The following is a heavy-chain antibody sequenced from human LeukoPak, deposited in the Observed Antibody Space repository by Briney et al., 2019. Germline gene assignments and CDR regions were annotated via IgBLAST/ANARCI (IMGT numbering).Heavy chain of an antibody. V-gene: IGHV1-69*13. Sequence: SVKVSCKASDYTFSDYGISWVRQAPGQGLEWMGGIIPIFGTANYAQKFQGRVTITADESTSTAYMELSSLRSEDTAVYYCARDNRYYYGSGSYPSTQPWGQGTLVTVSS. J-gene: IGHJ5*02. CDR2: IIPIFGTA. CDR1: DYTFSDYG. D-gene: IGHD3-10*01. CDR3: ARDNRYYYGSGSYPSTQP.